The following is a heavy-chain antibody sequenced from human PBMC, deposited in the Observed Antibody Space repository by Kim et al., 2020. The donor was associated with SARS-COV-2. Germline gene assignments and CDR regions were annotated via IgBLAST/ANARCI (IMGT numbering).Heavy chain of an antibody. D-gene: IGHD5-12*01. J-gene: IGHJ4*02. CDR3: ARGRGDGYNRPYYFDY. Sequence: SLKRRVTISVDTSKNQFSLKLSSVTAADTAVYYCARGRGDGYNRPYYFDYWGQGTLVTVSS. V-gene: IGHV4-59*09.